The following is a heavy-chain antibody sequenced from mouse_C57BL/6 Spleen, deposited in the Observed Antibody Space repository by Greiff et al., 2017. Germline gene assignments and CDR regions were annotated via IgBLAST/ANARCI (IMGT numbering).Heavy chain of an antibody. J-gene: IGHJ3*01. Sequence: QVQLQQSGAELVKPGASVKISCKASGYAFSSYWMNWVKQRPGKGLEWIGQIYPGDGDTNYNGKFKGKATLTADKSSSTAYMQLSSLTSEDSAVXFCARGAELYGNWFAYWGQGTLVTVSA. CDR1: GYAFSSYW. CDR3: ARGAELYGNWFAY. V-gene: IGHV1-80*01. D-gene: IGHD2-1*01. CDR2: IYPGDGDT.